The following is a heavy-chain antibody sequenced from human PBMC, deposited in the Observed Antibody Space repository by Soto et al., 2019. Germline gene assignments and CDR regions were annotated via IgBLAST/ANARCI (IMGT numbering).Heavy chain of an antibody. Sequence: GGSLRLSCAASGFTFSSYSMNWVRQAPGKGLEWVSSISSSSSYIYYADSVKGRFTISRDNAKNSLYLQMNSLRAEDTAVYYCARDDQYSNYYYMDVWGKGTTVTVSS. CDR1: GFTFSSYS. D-gene: IGHD2-15*01. CDR2: ISSSSSYI. J-gene: IGHJ6*03. CDR3: ARDDQYSNYYYMDV. V-gene: IGHV3-21*01.